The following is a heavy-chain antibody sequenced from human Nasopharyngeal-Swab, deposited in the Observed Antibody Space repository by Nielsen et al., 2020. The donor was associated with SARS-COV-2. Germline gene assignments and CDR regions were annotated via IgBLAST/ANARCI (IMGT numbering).Heavy chain of an antibody. D-gene: IGHD3-16*02. CDR1: GGSFSGYY. V-gene: IGHV4-34*01. J-gene: IGHJ4*02. CDR3: ARVRGVYVWGSYRNYYFDY. Sequence: SETLSPTCAVYGGSFSGYYWSWIRQPPGKGLEWIGEINHSGSTNYNPSLKSRVTISVDTSKNQFSLKLSSVTAADTAVYYCARVRGVYVWGSYRNYYFDYWGQGTLVTVSS. CDR2: INHSGST.